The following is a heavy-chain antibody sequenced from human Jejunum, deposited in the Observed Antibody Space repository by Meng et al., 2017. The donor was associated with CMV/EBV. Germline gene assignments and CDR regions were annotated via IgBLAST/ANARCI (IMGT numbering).Heavy chain of an antibody. V-gene: IGHV7-4-1*02. J-gene: IGHJ4*02. CDR1: GYTFITYA. CDR3: AVAINGYNYVDH. D-gene: IGHD5-24*01. Sequence: SCKASGYTFITYAMNWVRQAPGQGLEWMGWISANTGNSVYAQGFTGRSVFSLDTSVSTAYLQISSLKAEDTAVYYCAVAINGYNYVDHWGQGTLVTVSS. CDR2: ISANTGNS.